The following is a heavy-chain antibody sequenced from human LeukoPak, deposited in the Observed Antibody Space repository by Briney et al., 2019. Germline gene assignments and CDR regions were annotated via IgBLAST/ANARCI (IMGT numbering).Heavy chain of an antibody. J-gene: IGHJ4*02. CDR2: ISSSGSTI. D-gene: IGHD3-3*01. CDR3: ARDYYDFWSGYFHSPYFDY. CDR1: GFTFNTFD. V-gene: IGHV3-11*01. Sequence: GGSLRLSCAASGFTFNTFDMTWVRQAPGKGLECVSYISSSGSTIYYADSVKGRFTTSRDNAKNSLYLQMNSLRAEDTAVYYCARDYYDFWSGYFHSPYFDYWGQGTLVTVSS.